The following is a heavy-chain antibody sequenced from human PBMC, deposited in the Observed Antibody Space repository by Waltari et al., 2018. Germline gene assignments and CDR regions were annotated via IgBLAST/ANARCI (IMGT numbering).Heavy chain of an antibody. CDR1: GGTFSSYA. Sequence: QVQLVQSGAEVKKPGSSVKVSCKASGGTFSSYATSWVRQAPGQGLEWMGGIIPIFGTANYAQKFQGRVTITADESTSTAYMELSSLRSEDTAVYYCASPASIAVAGTRYFQHWGQGTLVTVSS. V-gene: IGHV1-69*01. D-gene: IGHD6-19*01. J-gene: IGHJ1*01. CDR2: IIPIFGTA. CDR3: ASPASIAVAGTRYFQH.